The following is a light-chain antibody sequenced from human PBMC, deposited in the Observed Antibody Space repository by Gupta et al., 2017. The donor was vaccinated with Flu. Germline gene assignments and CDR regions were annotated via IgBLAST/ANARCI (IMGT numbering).Light chain of an antibody. V-gene: IGKV2-28*01. CDR2: LGS. CDR3: MQALQTPWT. Sequence: DIVLTQSPLSLPVAPGEPASISCRSSQSLLHTNGYNYLDWYLQKPGQSPQLLIFLGSDRASGVPGRISGSASGTDFTLNISIVAAEHVGIYYFMQALQTPWTFGPGTKVEV. CDR1: QSLLHTNGYNY. J-gene: IGKJ1*01.